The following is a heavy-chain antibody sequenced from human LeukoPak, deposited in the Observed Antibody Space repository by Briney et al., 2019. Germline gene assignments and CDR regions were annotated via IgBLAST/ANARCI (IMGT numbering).Heavy chain of an antibody. D-gene: IGHD3-10*01. CDR3: ASSTLGELSLAEYFQH. CDR1: GYTFTGYY. CDR2: INPTSGGT. J-gene: IGHJ1*01. V-gene: IGHV1-2*02. Sequence: ASVKVSCKASGYTFTGYYMHWVRQAPGQGLEWMGWINPTSGGTNYEQKFQGRVTMTRDTSISTAYMELSRLRSDDTAVYYCASSTLGELSLAEYFQHWGQGTLVTVSS.